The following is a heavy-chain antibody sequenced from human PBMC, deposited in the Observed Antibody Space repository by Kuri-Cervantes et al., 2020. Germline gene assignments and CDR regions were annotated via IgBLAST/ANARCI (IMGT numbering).Heavy chain of an antibody. Sequence: GGSLRLSCAASGFTFSSYSINWVRQAPGKGLEWVSTISSSGANTYYADSVKGRFTISRDNSKNTLYLQVNSLRAEDTAVYYCARLLGGRDGYNYFDYWGQGTLVTVSS. CDR3: ARLLGGRDGYNYFDY. CDR2: ISSSGANT. J-gene: IGHJ4*02. D-gene: IGHD5-24*01. CDR1: GFTFSSYS. V-gene: IGHV3-23*01.